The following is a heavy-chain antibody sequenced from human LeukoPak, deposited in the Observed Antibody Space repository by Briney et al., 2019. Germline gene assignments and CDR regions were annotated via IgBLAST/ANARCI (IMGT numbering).Heavy chain of an antibody. CDR3: ARVAQFGRRGITIFGVVTALYYFDY. CDR2: IYTSGST. J-gene: IGHJ4*02. Sequence: PSETLSLTCTVSGGSISSYYWSWIRQPAGKGLEWIGRIYTSGSTNYNPSLKSRVTMSVDASKSQLSLKLSSVTAADTAVYYCARVAQFGRRGITIFGVVTALYYFDYWGQGTLVTVSS. CDR1: GGSISSYY. D-gene: IGHD3-3*01. V-gene: IGHV4-4*07.